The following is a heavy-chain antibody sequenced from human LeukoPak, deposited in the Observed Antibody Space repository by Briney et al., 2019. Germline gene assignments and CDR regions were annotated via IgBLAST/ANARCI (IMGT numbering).Heavy chain of an antibody. CDR2: IKQDGSEK. CDR3: ARWRAWDY. J-gene: IGHJ4*02. V-gene: IGHV3-7*01. CDR1: GFTFDDYA. Sequence: GRSLRLSCAASGFTFDDYAMHWVRQAPGKGLEWVANIKQDGSEKYYVDSVKGRFTISRDNAKNSLYLQMNSLRAEDTAVYYCARWRAWDYWGQGTLVTVSS. D-gene: IGHD5-12*01.